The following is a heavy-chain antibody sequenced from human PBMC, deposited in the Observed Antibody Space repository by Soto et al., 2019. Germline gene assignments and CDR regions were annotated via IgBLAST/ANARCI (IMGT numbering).Heavy chain of an antibody. CDR2: IYSDGRT. V-gene: IGHV3-53*01. CDR1: EISVSSNY. D-gene: IGHD3-10*01. Sequence: EVLLVESGGGLIQPGGSLRLSCVASEISVSSNYMSWVRQAPGKGLEWVSTIYSDGRTNYADSVKGRFTIFRDDSETTLYLQMNSLRAEDTAVYYGARYYGAGSYFFDYWGQGTLVTVSS. J-gene: IGHJ4*02. CDR3: ARYYGAGSYFFDY.